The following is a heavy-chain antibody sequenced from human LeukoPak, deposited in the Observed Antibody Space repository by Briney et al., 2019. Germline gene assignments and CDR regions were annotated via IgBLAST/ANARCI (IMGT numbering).Heavy chain of an antibody. D-gene: IGHD2-15*01. CDR1: GGSINNYH. Sequence: SETLSLTCTVSGGSINNYHWSWIRQPAGKGLEWIGRIYTRGSTNYNPSLKSRVTMSVDTSKNQFSLKLSSVTAADTAVYYCARGRYCSAVICSGGDAFDIWGQGTMVSVSS. CDR2: IYTRGST. CDR3: ARGRYCSAVICSGGDAFDI. V-gene: IGHV4-4*07. J-gene: IGHJ3*02.